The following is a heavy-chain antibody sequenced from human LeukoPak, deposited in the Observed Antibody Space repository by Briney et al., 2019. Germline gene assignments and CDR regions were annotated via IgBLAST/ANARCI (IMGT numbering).Heavy chain of an antibody. D-gene: IGHD4-11*01. Sequence: SETPSLTCTVSGGSISSYYWSWIRQPPGKGLEWIGYIYYSGSTNYNPSLKSRVTISVDTSKNQFSLKLSSVTAADTAVYYCARNSGTTKRPAAFDIWGQGTMVTVSS. CDR1: GGSISSYY. V-gene: IGHV4-59*01. CDR3: ARNSGTTKRPAAFDI. CDR2: IYYSGST. J-gene: IGHJ3*02.